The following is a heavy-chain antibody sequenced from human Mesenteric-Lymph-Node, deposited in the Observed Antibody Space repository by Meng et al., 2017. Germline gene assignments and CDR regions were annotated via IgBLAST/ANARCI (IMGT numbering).Heavy chain of an antibody. CDR2: IGTAGDT. CDR3: ARGRRGSFDY. J-gene: IGHJ4*02. D-gene: IGHD5-12*01. V-gene: IGHV3-13*01. Sequence: ETLSLTCAASGFTFSNAWMSWVRQAPGKGLEWASAIGTAGDTYYPGSVKGRFTISRENAKNSLYLQMNSLRAGDTAVYYCARGRRGSFDYWGQGTLVTVSS. CDR1: GFTFSNAW.